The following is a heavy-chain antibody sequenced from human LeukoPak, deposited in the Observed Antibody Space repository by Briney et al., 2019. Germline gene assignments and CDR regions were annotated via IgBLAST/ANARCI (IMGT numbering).Heavy chain of an antibody. CDR3: ARVGPTPGMVTAIHYYYYYMDV. D-gene: IGHD2-21*02. Sequence: GGSLRLSCAASGFTFSSYAMHWVRQAPGKGLEWVAVISYDGSNKYYADSVKDRFTISRDNSKNTLYLQMNSLRAEDTAVYYCARVGPTPGMVTAIHYYYYYMDVWGKGTTVTVSS. CDR1: GFTFSSYA. J-gene: IGHJ6*03. CDR2: ISYDGSNK. V-gene: IGHV3-30*04.